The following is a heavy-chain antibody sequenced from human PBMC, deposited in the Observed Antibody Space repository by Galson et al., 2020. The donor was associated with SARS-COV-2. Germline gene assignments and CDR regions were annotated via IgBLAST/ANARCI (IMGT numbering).Heavy chain of an antibody. Sequence: GESLKISCAASGFTFNRYAMHWVRQAPGKGLEWVAVIWYEGRNKFYADSVKGRFTISRDNSKNTLYLQINSLRAEDTAVYYCARDPYDFWSGYYLAYTMDVWGQGTTVTVSS. CDR1: GFTFNRYA. J-gene: IGHJ6*02. CDR2: IWYEGRNK. D-gene: IGHD3-3*01. V-gene: IGHV3-33*01. CDR3: ARDPYDFWSGYYLAYTMDV.